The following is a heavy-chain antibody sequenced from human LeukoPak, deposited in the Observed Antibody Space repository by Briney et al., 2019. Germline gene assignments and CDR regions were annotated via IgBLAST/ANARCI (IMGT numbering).Heavy chain of an antibody. D-gene: IGHD3-3*01. CDR2: ISGSGGST. Sequence: GGSLRLSCAASGFTFTSSAMHWVRQAPGKGLEWVSAISGSGGSTYYADSVKGRFTISRDNSKNTLYLQMNSLRAEDTAVYYCARGYDFWSATMAFDIWGQGTMVTVSS. CDR3: ARGYDFWSATMAFDI. V-gene: IGHV3-23*01. J-gene: IGHJ3*02. CDR1: GFTFTSSA.